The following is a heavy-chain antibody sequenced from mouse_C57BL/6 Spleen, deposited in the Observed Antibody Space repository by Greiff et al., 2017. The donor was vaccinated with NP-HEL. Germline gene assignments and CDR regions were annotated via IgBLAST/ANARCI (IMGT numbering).Heavy chain of an antibody. CDR2: IYPGSGNT. V-gene: IGHV1-66*01. D-gene: IGHD1-1*01. CDR1: GYSFTSYY. CDR3: ARGIYYGSSEYFDV. Sequence: QVQLKQSGPELVKPGASVKISCKASGYSFTSYYIHWVKQRPGQGLEWIGWIYPGSGNTKYNEKFKGKATLTADTSSSTAYMQLSSLTSEDSAVYYCARGIYYGSSEYFDVWGTGTTVTVSS. J-gene: IGHJ1*03.